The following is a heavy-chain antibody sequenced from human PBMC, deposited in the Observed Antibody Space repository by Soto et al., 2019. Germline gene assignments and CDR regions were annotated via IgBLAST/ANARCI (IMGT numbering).Heavy chain of an antibody. CDR3: ARGYYSFWSGPLDY. V-gene: IGHV5-51*01. J-gene: IGHJ4*02. CDR2: IYPGDSDT. D-gene: IGHD3-3*01. Sequence: GESLKISCRTSGTNYWIAWVRQRPGKGLEWLGIIYPGDSDTRYSPSFQGQVTISADKSINTTYLRWSTLKASDRGIYFCARGYYSFWSGPLDYWGRGTLVTVSS. CDR1: GTNYW.